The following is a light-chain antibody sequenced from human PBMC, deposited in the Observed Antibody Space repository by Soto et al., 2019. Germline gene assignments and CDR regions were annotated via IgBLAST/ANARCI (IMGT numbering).Light chain of an antibody. J-gene: IGKJ4*01. CDR3: QQYGGSPLA. V-gene: IGKV3-20*01. Sequence: EIVLTQSPGTLSLSPGERATLSCRASQNVNNNYLAWYHHKPGQAPRLLIYGASRRATGIPDRLSGSGSGTDFTLTISRLEPEDFAVFYCQQYGGSPLAFGGGTKVEIK. CDR2: GAS. CDR1: QNVNNNY.